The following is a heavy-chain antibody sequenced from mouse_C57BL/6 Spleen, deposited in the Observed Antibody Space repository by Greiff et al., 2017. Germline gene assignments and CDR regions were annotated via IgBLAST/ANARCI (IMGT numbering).Heavy chain of an antibody. CDR3: ASNYGSSYDAMDY. V-gene: IGHV3-6*01. CDR2: ISYDGSN. J-gene: IGHJ4*01. CDR1: GYSITSGYY. Sequence: VQLQQSGPGLVKPSQSLSLTCSVTGYSITSGYYWNWIRQFPGNKLEWMGYISYDGSNNYNPSLKNRISITRDTSKNQFFLKLNSVTTEDTATYYCASNYGSSYDAMDYWGQGTSVTVSS. D-gene: IGHD1-1*01.